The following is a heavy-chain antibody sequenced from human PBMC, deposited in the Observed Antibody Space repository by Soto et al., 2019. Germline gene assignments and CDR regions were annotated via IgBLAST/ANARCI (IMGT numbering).Heavy chain of an antibody. V-gene: IGHV1-18*01. CDR1: GYTFTSYG. Sequence: SLKVSCKASGYTFTSYGISWGRQAPGQGLEWMGWISAYNGNTNYAQKLQGRVTMTTDTSTSTAYMELRSLRSDDTAVYYCARDGSWTGWGYYYYGMDVWGQGTTVTVSS. D-gene: IGHD6-13*01. CDR2: ISAYNGNT. J-gene: IGHJ6*02. CDR3: ARDGSWTGWGYYYYGMDV.